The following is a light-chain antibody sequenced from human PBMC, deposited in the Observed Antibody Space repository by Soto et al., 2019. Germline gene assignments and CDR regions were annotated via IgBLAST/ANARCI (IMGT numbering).Light chain of an antibody. Sequence: QSVLTQPASVSGSPGQSITISCTGTSSDVGGYNYVSWYQQHPGKAPKLMIYDVSNRPSGVSNRFSGSKSGNTASLTISGLQAEDEADYYCSSYTISSIYNYVFVTGTRSPS. J-gene: IGLJ1*01. CDR1: SSDVGGYNY. V-gene: IGLV2-14*01. CDR3: SSYTISSIYNYV. CDR2: DVS.